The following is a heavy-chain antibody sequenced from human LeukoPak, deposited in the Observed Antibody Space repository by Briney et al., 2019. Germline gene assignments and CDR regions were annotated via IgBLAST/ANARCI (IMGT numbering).Heavy chain of an antibody. D-gene: IGHD3-3*01. CDR3: AKEVYDFWSGYFY. Sequence: GRSLRLSCAASGFTFSSYGMHWVRQAPGKGLEWVAVISYDGSNKYYADSVKGRSTISRDNSKNTLYLQMNSLRAEDTAVYYCAKEVYDFWSGYFYWGQGTLVTVSS. CDR2: ISYDGSNK. CDR1: GFTFSSYG. V-gene: IGHV3-30*18. J-gene: IGHJ4*02.